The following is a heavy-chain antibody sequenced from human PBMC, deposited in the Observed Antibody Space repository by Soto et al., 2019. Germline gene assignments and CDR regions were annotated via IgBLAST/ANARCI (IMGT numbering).Heavy chain of an antibody. CDR1: GGSIYRSGYY. D-gene: IGHD2-15*01. Sequence: SETLSLTCTVSGGSIYRSGYYWGWIRQPPGRGLEWIGNIDYNGVTYSNPSLKSRVTISSDTSKNQFSLKLTSVTAADTALYYCGKVLVGATGHTDSDSWGPGTLVTVSS. CDR2: IDYNGVT. CDR3: GKVLVGATGHTDSDS. V-gene: IGHV4-39*01. J-gene: IGHJ4*02.